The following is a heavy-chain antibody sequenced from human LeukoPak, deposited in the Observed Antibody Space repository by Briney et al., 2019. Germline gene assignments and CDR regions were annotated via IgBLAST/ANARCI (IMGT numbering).Heavy chain of an antibody. J-gene: IGHJ3*02. CDR3: ARGGEGDAFDI. D-gene: IGHD3-10*01. Sequence: ASVKVSCKASGYTFIYYYINWVRQAPGQGLEWMGWISPNSGVTNYAQKLQGRVTMTTDTSTSTAYMELRSLRSDDTAVYYCARGGEGDAFDIWGQGTMVTVSS. CDR2: ISPNSGVT. V-gene: IGHV1-18*04. CDR1: GYTFIYYY.